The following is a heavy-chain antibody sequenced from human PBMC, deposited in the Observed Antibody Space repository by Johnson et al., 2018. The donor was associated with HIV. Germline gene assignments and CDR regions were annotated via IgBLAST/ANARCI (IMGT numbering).Heavy chain of an antibody. Sequence: QVQLVESGGGLVKPGGSLRLSCAASGFTFADYYMNWMRQAPGKGLEWVSHISSSGSTIYYADSVKGRFTISRDNAKKSLYLQMNSLRAEDTAVYYCARDRYPRRYFDWLFDAFDIWGQGTMVTVS. CDR2: ISSSGSTI. V-gene: IGHV3-11*04. CDR1: GFTFADYY. J-gene: IGHJ3*02. D-gene: IGHD3-9*01. CDR3: ARDRYPRRYFDWLFDAFDI.